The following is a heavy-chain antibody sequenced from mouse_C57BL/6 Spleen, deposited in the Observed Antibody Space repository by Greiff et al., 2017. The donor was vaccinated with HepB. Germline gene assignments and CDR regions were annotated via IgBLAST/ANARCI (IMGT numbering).Heavy chain of an antibody. CDR2: IYPGDGDT. J-gene: IGHJ2*01. CDR1: GYAFSSSW. V-gene: IGHV1-82*01. CDR3: ARYDYAYFDY. Sequence: QVQLQQSGPELVKPGASVKISCKASGYAFSSSWMNWVKQRPGNGLEWIGRIYPGDGDTNYNGKFKGKATLTADKSSSTAYMQLSSLTSEDSAVYFCARYDYAYFDYWGQGTTLTVSS. D-gene: IGHD2-4*01.